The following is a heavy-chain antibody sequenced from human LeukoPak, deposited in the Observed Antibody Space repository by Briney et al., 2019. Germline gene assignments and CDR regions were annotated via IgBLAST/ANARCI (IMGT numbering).Heavy chain of an antibody. J-gene: IGHJ6*02. V-gene: IGHV1-69*04. CDR1: GGTFSSYA. CDR2: IIPTLGIA. CDR3: ARGSPYYYGMDV. Sequence: SVKVSCKASGGTFSSYAISWVRQAPGQGLEWMGRIIPTLGIANYAQKFQGRVTITADKSTSTAYMELSSLRSEDTAVYYCARGSPYYYGMDVWGQGTTVTVSS.